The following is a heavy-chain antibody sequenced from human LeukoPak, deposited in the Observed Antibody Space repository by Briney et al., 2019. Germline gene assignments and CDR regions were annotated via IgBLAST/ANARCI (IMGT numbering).Heavy chain of an antibody. D-gene: IGHD4-17*01. V-gene: IGHV4-61*01. Sequence: PSETLSLTCTVSGGSVSSGSYYGSWIRQPPGRGLEWIGYIYYSGRTNYNPSLKSRVPRSVDTSKKQFSLKLSSVTAADTAVYYSAYGDDYVKYWGQGTLVTVSS. CDR3: AYGDDYVKY. J-gene: IGHJ4*02. CDR1: GGSVSSGSYY. CDR2: IYYSGRT.